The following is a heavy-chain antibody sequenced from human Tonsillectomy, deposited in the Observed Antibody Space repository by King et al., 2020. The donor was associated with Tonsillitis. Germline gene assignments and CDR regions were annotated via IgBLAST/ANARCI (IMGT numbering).Heavy chain of an antibody. V-gene: IGHV4-59*01. CDR2: IYYSGNT. J-gene: IGHJ5*02. Sequence: VQLQESGPGLVKPSETLSLTCTVSGGSISSYYWSWLRQPPGKGLEWIGYIYYSGNTKYNPSLKSRVTISVDTSKNQFSLKLSSVTAADTAVYYCARDYVYDSGRGGLRWFDPWGQGTLVTVSS. CDR3: ARDYVYDSGRGGLRWFDP. D-gene: IGHD3-10*01. CDR1: GGSISSYY.